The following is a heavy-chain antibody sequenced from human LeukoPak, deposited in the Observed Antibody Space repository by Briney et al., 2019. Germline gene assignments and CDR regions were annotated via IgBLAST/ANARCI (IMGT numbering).Heavy chain of an antibody. J-gene: IGHJ4*02. V-gene: IGHV1-46*01. CDR1: GYTFTNYG. CDR3: ARVFDSTVTDDY. D-gene: IGHD4-17*01. Sequence: GASVKVSCKASGYTFTNYGITWVRQAPGQGLEWMGRINPRGGSTSYAQKFQGRVTMTGDTSTATVYMELSSLRSEDTAVYYCARVFDSTVTDDYWGQGTLVTVSS. CDR2: INPRGGST.